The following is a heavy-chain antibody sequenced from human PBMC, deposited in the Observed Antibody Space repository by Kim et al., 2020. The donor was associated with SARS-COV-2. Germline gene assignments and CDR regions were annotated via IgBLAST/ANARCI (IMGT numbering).Heavy chain of an antibody. Sequence: GGSLRLSCAASGFTFSSYSMNWVRQAPGKGLEWVSSISSSSSYIYYADSVKGRFTISRDNAKNSLYLQMNSLRAEYTAVYYCARSSGTTVVTNGDYWGQGTLVTVSS. D-gene: IGHD4-17*01. CDR1: GFTFSSYS. CDR3: ARSSGTTVVTNGDY. CDR2: ISSSSSYI. J-gene: IGHJ4*02. V-gene: IGHV3-21*01.